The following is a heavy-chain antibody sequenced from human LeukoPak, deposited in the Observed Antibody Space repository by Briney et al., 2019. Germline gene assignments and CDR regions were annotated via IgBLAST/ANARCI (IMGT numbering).Heavy chain of an antibody. CDR3: ARLVVPAAPSYYYYYMDV. Sequence: ASVKVSCKASGYTFTSYGISWVRQAPGQWLEWMGWISAYNGNTNYAQKLQGRVTMTTDTSTSTAYMELRSLRSDDTAVYYCARLVVPAAPSYYYYYMDVWGKGTTVTVSS. CDR2: ISAYNGNT. J-gene: IGHJ6*03. D-gene: IGHD2-2*01. V-gene: IGHV1-18*01. CDR1: GYTFTSYG.